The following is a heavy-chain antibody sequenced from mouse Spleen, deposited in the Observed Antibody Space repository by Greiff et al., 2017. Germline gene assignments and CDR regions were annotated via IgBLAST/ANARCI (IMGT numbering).Heavy chain of an antibody. CDR2: INSNGGST. J-gene: IGHJ2*01. V-gene: IGHV5-6-2*01. D-gene: IGHD2-5*01. Sequence: EVKLVESGGGLVKPGGSLKLSCAASGFTFSSYAMSWVRQTPEKRLEWVAAINSNGGSTYYPDTVKDRFTISRDNAKNTLYLQMSSLRSEDTALYYCARQSIYSNYFDYWGQGTTLTVSS. CDR3: ARQSIYSNYFDY. CDR1: GFTFSSYA.